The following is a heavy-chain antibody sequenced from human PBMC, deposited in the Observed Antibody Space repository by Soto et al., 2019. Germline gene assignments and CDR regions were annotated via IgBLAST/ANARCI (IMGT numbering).Heavy chain of an antibody. J-gene: IGHJ4*02. V-gene: IGHV3-72*01. CDR2: SRNKANSYST. D-gene: IGHD1-26*01. CDR1: GFTFSDHY. CDR3: ARFSGSYTRGLDY. Sequence: EVQLVESGGGLVQPGGSLRLSCAASGFTFSDHYMDWVRQAPGKGLEWVGRSRNKANSYSTEYAASVKGRFTISRDESKISLYLQMNRLKTEDTAVFYCARFSGSYTRGLDYWGQGTLVTVSS.